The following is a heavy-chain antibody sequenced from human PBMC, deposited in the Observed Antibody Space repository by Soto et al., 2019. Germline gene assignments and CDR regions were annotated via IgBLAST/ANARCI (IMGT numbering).Heavy chain of an antibody. Sequence: GGSLRLSCAASGFIVSGNYMNWVRQAPGEGLEWVSVIYSGGNTYYADSVKGRFTISRDNSKNTLYLQMNSLRAEDMAVYYCASMPGGQWGAFDIWGQGTMVTVSS. CDR2: IYSGGNT. J-gene: IGHJ3*02. CDR3: ASMPGGQWGAFDI. CDR1: GFIVSGNY. D-gene: IGHD2-2*01. V-gene: IGHV3-66*01.